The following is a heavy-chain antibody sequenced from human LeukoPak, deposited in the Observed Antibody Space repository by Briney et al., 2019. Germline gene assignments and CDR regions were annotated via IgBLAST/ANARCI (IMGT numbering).Heavy chain of an antibody. CDR1: GGSISSYY. V-gene: IGHV4-4*07. D-gene: IGHD3-22*01. J-gene: IGHJ1*01. CDR3: AMYYYDSSGYHGPEYFQH. Sequence: PSETLSLTCTVSGGSISSYYWSWIRQPAGKGLEWIGRIYTSGSTNYNPSLKSRVTMSVDTSKNQFSLKLSSVTAADTAVYYCAMYYYDSSGYHGPEYFQHWGQGTLVTVSS. CDR2: IYTSGST.